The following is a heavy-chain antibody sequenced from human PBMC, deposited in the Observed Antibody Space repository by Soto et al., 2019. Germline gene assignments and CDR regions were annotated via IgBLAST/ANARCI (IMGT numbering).Heavy chain of an antibody. CDR3: XXVPDL. CDR2: IYHSGST. CDR1: GGSISSGGYS. V-gene: IGHV4-30-2*01. J-gene: IGHJ5*02. D-gene: IGHD2-2*01. Sequence: QLQLQESGSGLVKPSQTLSLTCAVSGGSISSGGYSWSWIRQPPGKGLEWIGYIYHSGSTYYNPSLKSRVTISVDRSKNQFSLKLSSVTXXXXXXXXXXXVPDLWGQGTLVTVSS.